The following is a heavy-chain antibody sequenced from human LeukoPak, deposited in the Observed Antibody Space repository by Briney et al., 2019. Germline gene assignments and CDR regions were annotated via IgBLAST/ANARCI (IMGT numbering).Heavy chain of an antibody. V-gene: IGHV3-53*01. J-gene: IGHJ4*02. CDR3: ARAMPSSTYYFDS. CDR1: GLTVSSSY. CDR2: IYNDGST. Sequence: QSGGSLRLSCAASGLTVSSSYMSWVRQAPGKGLEWVSIIYNDGSTYYADSVRGRFTISRDNSKNTLFLQLNGLRAEDTAIYYCARAMPSSTYYFDSWGQGTLVTVSS. D-gene: IGHD2-2*01.